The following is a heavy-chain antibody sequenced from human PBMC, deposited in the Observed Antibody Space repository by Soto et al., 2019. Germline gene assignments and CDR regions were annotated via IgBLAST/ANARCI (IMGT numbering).Heavy chain of an antibody. Sequence: VQLQESGPGLVTPSQTLSLTCTVFGGSVSIGDYLWSWIRQRPGKGLEWIGYIHDSGNTYYIPSLKSRVTISLDTSKNQFSLKVTSMTAADTAVYFCARACGGDAGDYASLFDRWGQGNLVTVSS. D-gene: IGHD4-17*01. V-gene: IGHV4-30-4*01. CDR3: ARACGGDAGDYASLFDR. J-gene: IGHJ5*02. CDR1: GGSVSIGDYL. CDR2: IHDSGNT.